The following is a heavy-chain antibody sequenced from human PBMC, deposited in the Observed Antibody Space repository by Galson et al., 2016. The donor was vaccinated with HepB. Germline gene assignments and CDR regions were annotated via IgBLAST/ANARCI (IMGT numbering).Heavy chain of an antibody. CDR2: MDPDNENT. V-gene: IGHV1-8*01. D-gene: IGHD3-16*01. Sequence: SVKVSCKASGYTFTSYDIIWVRQAPGQGLEWMGWMDPDNENTGYVQKFRGRVTMTRSTSISTAYMELSSLRSEDTAVYYCARNRVGGYFDYWGQGTLVTVSS. CDR3: ARNRVGGYFDY. CDR1: GYTFTSYD. J-gene: IGHJ4*02.